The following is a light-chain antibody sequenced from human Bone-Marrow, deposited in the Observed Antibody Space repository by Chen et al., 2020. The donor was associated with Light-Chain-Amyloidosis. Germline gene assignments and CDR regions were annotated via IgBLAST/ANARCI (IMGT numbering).Light chain of an antibody. CDR2: STN. V-gene: IGLV1-44*01. CDR1: NSNIGNNA. Sequence: QSVLTQSLSASGTPGQRVTISCSGGNSNIGNNAVSWYQSLPGTAPKLLIYSTNLRPSGVPDRFSAAKSGTAASLAISGLQAEDERDYYCAAWDDSLKGVIFGGVTKLTVL. CDR3: AAWDDSLKGVI. J-gene: IGLJ2*01.